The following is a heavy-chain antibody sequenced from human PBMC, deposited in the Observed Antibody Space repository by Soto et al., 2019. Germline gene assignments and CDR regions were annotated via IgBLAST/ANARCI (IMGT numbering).Heavy chain of an antibody. V-gene: IGHV1-18*01. CDR1: GYTFTNYD. D-gene: IGHD2-2*02. CDR2: ISADTGDT. CDR3: ARSKYTTTRSGGLDY. J-gene: IGHJ4*02. Sequence: GASVKVSCKASGYTFTNYDTNWVRQAPGQGLEWMGWISADTGDTNYAQKLQGRVTMATDTSTSTAYMQLRTLRSDDTAVYYCARSKYTTTRSGGLDYWGQGTLVTV.